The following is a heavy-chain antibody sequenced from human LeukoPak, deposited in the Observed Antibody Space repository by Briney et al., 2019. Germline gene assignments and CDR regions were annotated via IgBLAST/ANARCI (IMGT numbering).Heavy chain of an antibody. CDR2: IYTSGST. D-gene: IGHD2-2*01. Sequence: SETLSLTCTVSGYSISSGYYWSWIRQPAGKGLEWIGRIYTSGSTNYNPSLKSRVTMSVDTSKNQFSLKLSSVTAADTAVYYCARGQATQDQTLAYWGQGTLVTVSS. CDR3: ARGQATQDQTLAY. J-gene: IGHJ4*02. V-gene: IGHV4-4*07. CDR1: GYSISSGYY.